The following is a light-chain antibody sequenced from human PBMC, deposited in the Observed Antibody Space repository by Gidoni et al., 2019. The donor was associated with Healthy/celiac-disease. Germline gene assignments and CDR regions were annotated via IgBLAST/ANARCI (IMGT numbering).Light chain of an antibody. CDR3: QQYGSSPPGT. V-gene: IGKV3-20*01. CDR2: GAS. J-gene: IGKJ2*01. CDR1: QSVSSSY. Sequence: IVLTRSPGTLSLSPGERATLSCRASQSVSSSYLAWYQQKPGQAPRLLIYGASSRATGIPDRFSGSGSGTDFTLTISRLEPEDFAVYYCQQYGSSPPGTFGQGTKLEIK.